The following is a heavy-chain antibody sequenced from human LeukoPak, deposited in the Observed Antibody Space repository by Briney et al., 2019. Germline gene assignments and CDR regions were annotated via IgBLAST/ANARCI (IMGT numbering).Heavy chain of an antibody. J-gene: IGHJ4*02. D-gene: IGHD3-9*01. V-gene: IGHV4-59*08. CDR2: IYYSGST. Sequence: SETLSLTCTVSGGSISSYYWSWIRQPPGKGLEWIGYIYYSGSTNYNPSLKSRVTISVDTSKNQFSLKLSSVTAADTAVYYCARHGISPFDWLLYSYFDYWGQGTLVTVSS. CDR1: GGSISSYY. CDR3: ARHGISPFDWLLYSYFDY.